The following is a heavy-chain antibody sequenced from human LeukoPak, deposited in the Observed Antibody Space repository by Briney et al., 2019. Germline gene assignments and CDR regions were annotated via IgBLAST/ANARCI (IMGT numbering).Heavy chain of an antibody. V-gene: IGHV4-59*01. CDR2: IHYSGNT. CDR3: ARYYSSGYTYYFDS. J-gene: IGHJ4*02. CDR1: GGSLSGYY. Sequence: SETLSLTCTVSGGSLSGYYWSWLRQSPGKGLEWIGYIHYSGNTIYNPSLKSRVTISVDTSNNQFSLNLISVTAADTAVYYCARYYSSGYTYYFDSWGQGTLVTVSS. D-gene: IGHD3-22*01.